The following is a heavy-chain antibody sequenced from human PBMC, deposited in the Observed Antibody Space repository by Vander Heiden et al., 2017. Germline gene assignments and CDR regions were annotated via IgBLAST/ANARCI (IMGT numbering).Heavy chain of an antibody. J-gene: IGHJ4*02. Sequence: EVQLLESGGGLVQPGGSLRLSCAASGFPFSSYAMSWVPQAPGKGLEWVSAISGSGGRTYYADSVKGRFTISRDNSKNTLYLQMNSLRAEDTAVYYCAKDRYSGYDYDYWGQGTLVTVSS. CDR1: GFPFSSYA. CDR3: AKDRYSGYDYDY. D-gene: IGHD5-12*01. CDR2: ISGSGGRT. V-gene: IGHV3-23*01.